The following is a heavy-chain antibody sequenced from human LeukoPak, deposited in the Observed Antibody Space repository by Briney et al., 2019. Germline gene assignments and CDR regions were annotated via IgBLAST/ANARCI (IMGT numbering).Heavy chain of an antibody. V-gene: IGHV4-34*01. CDR1: GGSLSGYV. CDR2: INHRGNT. CDR3: FQFVTTSDYDSFDI. D-gene: IGHD5-12*01. Sequence: SETLSHMCAVYGGSLSGYVWSWIRQPPGKGLEWIGEINHRGNTNHNPSLKSRVTISAGTSKNQFSLKLSSVAAADTAIYYCFQFVTTSDYDSFDIWGQGTLVTVSS. J-gene: IGHJ4*02.